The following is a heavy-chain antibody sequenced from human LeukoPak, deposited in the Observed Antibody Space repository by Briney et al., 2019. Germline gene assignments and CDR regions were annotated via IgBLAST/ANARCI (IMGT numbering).Heavy chain of an antibody. CDR3: ARYYGSGSYDLPYYYYGMDV. CDR1: GCSISSYY. J-gene: IGHJ6*02. CDR2: IYYSGST. V-gene: IGHV4-59*01. D-gene: IGHD3-10*01. Sequence: PSETLSLNCTVSGCSISSYYWSWIRQPPGKGLEWIGYIYYSGSTNYNPSLKSRVTISVDTSKNQFSLKLSSVTAADTAVYYCARYYGSGSYDLPYYYYGMDVWGQGTTVTVSS.